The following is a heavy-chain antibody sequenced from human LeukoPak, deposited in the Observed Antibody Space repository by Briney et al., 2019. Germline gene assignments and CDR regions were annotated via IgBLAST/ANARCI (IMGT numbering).Heavy chain of an antibody. Sequence: SETLSLTCSVSGGSISNSNYYWGWVRQPPGKGLEWIGTIYYSGNTYYTPSLKSRVTISVDTSKHQLSLRLSSVTAADTAVYFCMRHEEEDGYNAKPFDFWGQGTLVTVSS. CDR2: IYYSGNT. J-gene: IGHJ4*02. CDR1: GGSISNSNYY. V-gene: IGHV4-39*01. CDR3: MRHEEEDGYNAKPFDF. D-gene: IGHD5-24*01.